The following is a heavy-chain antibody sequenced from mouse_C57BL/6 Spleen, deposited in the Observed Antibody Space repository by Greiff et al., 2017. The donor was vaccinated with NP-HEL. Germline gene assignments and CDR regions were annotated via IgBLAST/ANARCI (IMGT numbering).Heavy chain of an antibody. D-gene: IGHD1-1*01. CDR3: ARFETTVVEDYAMDY. V-gene: IGHV1-18*01. CDR1: GYTFTDYN. Sequence: EVQLQQSGPELVKPGASVKIPCKASGYTFTDYNMDWVKQSHGKSLEWIGDINPNNGGTIYNQKFKGKATLTVDKSSSTAYMELRSLTSEDTAVYYCARFETTVVEDYAMDYWGQGTSVTVSS. CDR2: INPNNGGT. J-gene: IGHJ4*01.